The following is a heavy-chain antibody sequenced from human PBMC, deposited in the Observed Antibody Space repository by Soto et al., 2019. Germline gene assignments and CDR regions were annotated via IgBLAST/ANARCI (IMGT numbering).Heavy chain of an antibody. Sequence: SETLSLTCAVSGDPISSSKWWTWVRQTPGKGLEWIGKIDQNGITNYNPSLESRVTILKDNSKNQLSLKLNSVTAVDSAVYYCARLNSDYYYYGMDDWGQGATVTVSS. CDR3: ARLNSDYYYYGMDD. D-gene: IGHD6-13*01. J-gene: IGHJ6*02. V-gene: IGHV4-4*02. CDR1: GDPISSSKW. CDR2: IDQNGIT.